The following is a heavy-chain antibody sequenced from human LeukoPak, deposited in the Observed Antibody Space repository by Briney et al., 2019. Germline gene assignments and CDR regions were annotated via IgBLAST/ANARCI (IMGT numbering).Heavy chain of an antibody. Sequence: SETLSLTCTVSGGSISSYYWSWIRQPPGKGLEWIGYIYYSGSTNYNPSLKSRVTISVDTSKNQFSLKLSSVTAADTAVYYCSGCSGGSCYSGFDPWXQGTLVTVSS. CDR1: GGSISSYY. CDR3: SGCSGGSCYSGFDP. J-gene: IGHJ5*02. V-gene: IGHV4-59*01. CDR2: IYYSGST. D-gene: IGHD2-15*01.